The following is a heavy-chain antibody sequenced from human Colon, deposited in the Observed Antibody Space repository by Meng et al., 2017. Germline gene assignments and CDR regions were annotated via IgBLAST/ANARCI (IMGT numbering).Heavy chain of an antibody. J-gene: IGHJ4*02. Sequence: QVQLQESGPGLVKPSGTLSVTCDVSGGSINSSDWWSWVRQPPGKGLEWIAEIFHSGSTNYKSSLKSRATISVDRSKNQFSLKLNSVTAADTAVYYCAAIFGLGPGYWGQGTLVTVSS. D-gene: IGHD3-3*01. CDR2: IFHSGST. CDR3: AAIFGLGPGY. CDR1: GGSINSSDW. V-gene: IGHV4-4*02.